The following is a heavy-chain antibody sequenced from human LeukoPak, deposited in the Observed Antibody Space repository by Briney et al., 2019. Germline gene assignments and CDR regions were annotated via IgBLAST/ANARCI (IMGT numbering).Heavy chain of an antibody. D-gene: IGHD6-13*01. J-gene: IGHJ4*02. CDR2: IYYSGST. CDR1: GGSISSYY. CDR3: ARAVRYSSSWLDY. Sequence: PSETLSLTCTVSGGSISSYYWSWIRQPPGKGLEWIGYIYYSGSTYYNPSLKSRVTISVDTSKNQFSLKLSSVTAADTAVYYCARAVRYSSSWLDYWGQGTLVTVSS. V-gene: IGHV4-30-4*08.